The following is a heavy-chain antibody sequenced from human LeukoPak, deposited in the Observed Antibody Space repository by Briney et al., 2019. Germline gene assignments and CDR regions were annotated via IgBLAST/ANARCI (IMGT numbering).Heavy chain of an antibody. V-gene: IGHV4-34*01. J-gene: IGHJ1*01. D-gene: IGHD6-19*01. CDR1: GGSFSGYY. CDR2: INHSGST. Sequence: PETLSHLCAVYGGSFSGYYWSWIRQPPGQGLEWIGEINHSGSTNYNPSLKSRLTISVDTSKNQFSLKLTSVTAADTAVYYCARGGVRQWLVNYFQRWGQGTLVTVSS. CDR3: ARGGVRQWLVNYFQR.